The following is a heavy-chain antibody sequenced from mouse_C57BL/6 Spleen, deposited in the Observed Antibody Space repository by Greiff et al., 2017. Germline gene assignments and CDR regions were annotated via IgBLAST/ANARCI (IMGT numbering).Heavy chain of an antibody. Sequence: VQLQQSGAELVRPGASVKLSCTASGFNIKDDSMHWVKQRHEQGLEWIGWIDPENGDTEYASKFQGKATITADTSSNTAYLQLSSLTSEDTAVYYCTPLGRGVFFDYWGQGTTLTVSS. D-gene: IGHD4-1*01. CDR2: IDPENGDT. V-gene: IGHV14-4*01. CDR1: GFNIKDDS. J-gene: IGHJ2*01. CDR3: TPLGRGVFFDY.